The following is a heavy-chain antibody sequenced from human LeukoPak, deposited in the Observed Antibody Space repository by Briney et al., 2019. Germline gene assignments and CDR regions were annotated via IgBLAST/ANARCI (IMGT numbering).Heavy chain of an antibody. CDR3: ARDDVDTPTFDY. CDR2: IYYSGST. CDR1: GGSISSYY. V-gene: IGHV4-59*08. Sequence: PSETLSLTCTVSGGSISSYYWSWIRQPPGKGLEWIGYIYYSGSTNYNPSLKSRVTISVGTSKNQFSLKLSSVTAADTAVYYCARDDVDTPTFDYWGQGILVAVSS. D-gene: IGHD5-18*01. J-gene: IGHJ4*02.